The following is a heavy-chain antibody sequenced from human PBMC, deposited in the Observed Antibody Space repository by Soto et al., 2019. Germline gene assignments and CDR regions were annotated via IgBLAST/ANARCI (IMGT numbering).Heavy chain of an antibody. CDR1: GGSISSYY. V-gene: IGHV4-59*08. J-gene: IGHJ4*02. CDR2: IYYSGST. CDR3: ARHRRGMYAIKYYFDY. Sequence: SETLSLTCTVSGGSISSYYWSWIRQPPGKGLEWIGYIYYSGSTNYNPSLKSRVTISVDTSKNQFSLKLSSVTAADTAVYYCARHRRGMYAIKYYFDYWGQGTLVTVSS. D-gene: IGHD2-8*01.